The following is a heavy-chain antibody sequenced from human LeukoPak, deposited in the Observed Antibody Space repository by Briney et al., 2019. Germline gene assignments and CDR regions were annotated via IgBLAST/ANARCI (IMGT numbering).Heavy chain of an antibody. J-gene: IGHJ4*02. Sequence: GGSLRLSCAASGFTVSSNYMSWVRQAPGKGLEWVSVIYSGGSTYYADSVKGRFTISRDNSKNTLYLQMNSLRAEDTAVYYCAKVLYYYDSSGYSLDYWGQGTLVTVSS. CDR3: AKVLYYYDSSGYSLDY. CDR1: GFTVSSNY. D-gene: IGHD3-22*01. CDR2: IYSGGST. V-gene: IGHV3-53*01.